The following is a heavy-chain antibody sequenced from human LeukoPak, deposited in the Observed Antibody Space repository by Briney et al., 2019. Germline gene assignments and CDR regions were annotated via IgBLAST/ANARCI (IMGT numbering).Heavy chain of an antibody. CDR3: ASSFYYDSRDY. CDR2: ITPCGST. CDR1: GGSFSGYF. J-gene: IGHJ4*02. Sequence: SETLSLTCVVSGGSFSGYFWSWVRQPPGKGLEWIGEITPCGSTNYSPSLKRRVSILIDTTKKKLSLRLTSVTAADSAVYYCASSFYYDSRDYWGQGTLVTVSS. D-gene: IGHD3-22*01. V-gene: IGHV4-34*01.